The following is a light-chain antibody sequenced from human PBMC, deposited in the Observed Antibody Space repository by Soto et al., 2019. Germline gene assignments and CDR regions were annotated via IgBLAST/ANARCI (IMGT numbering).Light chain of an antibody. V-gene: IGKV3-20*01. CDR3: QHYANLQYT. J-gene: IGKJ2*01. CDR1: QSVISRD. Sequence: EIVLTQSPGTLSLSPGERATLSCKTSQSVISRDLAWYQQKPGQAPRLLIYGASSRASGIPDRFSGSGSGTDFTLTINRLEPADFAVYYCQHYANLQYTFGQGTNLEI. CDR2: GAS.